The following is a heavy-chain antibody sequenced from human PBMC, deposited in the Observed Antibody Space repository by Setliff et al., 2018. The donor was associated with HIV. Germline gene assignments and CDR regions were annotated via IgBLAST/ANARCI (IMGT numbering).Heavy chain of an antibody. Sequence: PGESLKISCKGSGYSFTNYWINWVRQMPGKGLEWMGIIYPGDSDTRYSPSFQGLVTISADKSISTAYLQWSSLKASDTAMYYCVRQEGGTTVITSASLDIWGQGTMVTVSS. CDR1: GYSFTNYW. D-gene: IGHD4-17*01. CDR2: IYPGDSDT. J-gene: IGHJ3*02. CDR3: VRQEGGTTVITSASLDI. V-gene: IGHV5-51*01.